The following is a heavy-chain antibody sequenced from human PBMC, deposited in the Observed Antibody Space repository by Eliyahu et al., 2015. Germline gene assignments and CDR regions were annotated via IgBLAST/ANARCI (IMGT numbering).Heavy chain of an antibody. CDR1: GFTFSSXW. D-gene: IGHD2-15*01. Sequence: EVQLVESGGGLVQPGGSLRXSCAASGFTFSSXWMSWVRQAPGKGLEWVANIKQEGSEKYYVDSVKGRFTISRDNAKNSLYLQMNSLRAEDTAVYYCARATTRGYCSGGSCYYFDYWGQGTLVTVSS. CDR2: IKQEGSEK. V-gene: IGHV3-7*01. J-gene: IGHJ4*02. CDR3: ARATTRGYCSGGSCYYFDY.